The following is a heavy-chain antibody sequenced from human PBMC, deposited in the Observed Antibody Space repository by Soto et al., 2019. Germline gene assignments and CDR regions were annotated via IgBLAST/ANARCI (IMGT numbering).Heavy chain of an antibody. Sequence: PSQTLSLTCAISGDSVSSSSITWSWIRQSPSRGLEWLGRTYYRSKWYNDYAPSVKSRITINPDTSKNQFSLQLNSVTPEDTAVYYCARSGENWNYVVFNICGQGTLVTVSS. D-gene: IGHD1-7*01. CDR3: ARSGENWNYVVFNI. J-gene: IGHJ3*02. V-gene: IGHV6-1*01. CDR2: TYYRSKWYN. CDR1: GDSVSSSSIT.